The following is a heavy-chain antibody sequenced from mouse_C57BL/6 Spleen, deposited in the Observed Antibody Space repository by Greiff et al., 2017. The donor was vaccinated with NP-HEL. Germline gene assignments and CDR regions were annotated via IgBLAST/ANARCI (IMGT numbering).Heavy chain of an antibody. V-gene: IGHV1-82*01. CDR2: IYPGDGDT. Sequence: VQLKESGPELVKPGASVKISCKASGYAFSSSWMNWVKQRPGKGLEWIGRIYPGDGDTNYNGKFKGKATLTADKSSSTAYMQLSSPTSEDSAVYFCAYYYGSSYGYFDVWGTGTTVTVSS. J-gene: IGHJ1*03. D-gene: IGHD1-1*01. CDR1: GYAFSSSW. CDR3: AYYYGSSYGYFDV.